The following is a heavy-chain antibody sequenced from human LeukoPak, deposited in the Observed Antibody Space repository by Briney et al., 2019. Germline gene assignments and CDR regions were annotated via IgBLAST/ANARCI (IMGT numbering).Heavy chain of an antibody. CDR1: GFTFSSYA. CDR2: ISSSSSTI. Sequence: PGGSLRLSCAASGFTFSSYAMSWVRQAPGKGLEWVSYISSSSSTIYYADSVKGRFTISRDNAKNSLYLQMNSLRAEDTAVYYCAGERPRDFWSGYSNKYNDAFDIWGQGTMVTVSS. V-gene: IGHV3-48*01. D-gene: IGHD3-3*01. CDR3: AGERPRDFWSGYSNKYNDAFDI. J-gene: IGHJ3*02.